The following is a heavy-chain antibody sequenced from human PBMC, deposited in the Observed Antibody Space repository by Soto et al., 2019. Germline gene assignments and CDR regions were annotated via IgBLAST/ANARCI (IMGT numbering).Heavy chain of an antibody. J-gene: IGHJ4*02. CDR2: IYYSGST. CDR1: GGSISSGDYY. D-gene: IGHD4-4*01. V-gene: IGHV4-61*08. Sequence: SETLSLTCTVSGGSISSGDYYWSWLRQPPGKGLEGIGYIYYSGSTNYNPSLKSRVTISVDTSKNQFSLKLSSVTAADPAVYYCASMTVTTVFDYWGQGTLVTVSS. CDR3: ASMTVTTVFDY.